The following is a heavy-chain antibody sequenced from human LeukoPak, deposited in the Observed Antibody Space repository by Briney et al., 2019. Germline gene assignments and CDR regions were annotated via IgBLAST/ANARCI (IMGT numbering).Heavy chain of an antibody. CDR2: INQSGNT. D-gene: IGHD1-20*01. J-gene: IGHJ6*03. V-gene: IGHV4-34*01. Sequence: SETLSLTCAVHSESLSGSYFTWVRQPPGKGLEWIGEINQSGNTNYSPSLKSRLTMSIDTSKNQISLNLTSATTADTAVYFCARGILRYDWTDTDVRAFHYYYYIDFWGPGITVIVSS. CDR3: ARGILRYDWTDTDVRAFHYYYYIDF. CDR1: SESLSGSY.